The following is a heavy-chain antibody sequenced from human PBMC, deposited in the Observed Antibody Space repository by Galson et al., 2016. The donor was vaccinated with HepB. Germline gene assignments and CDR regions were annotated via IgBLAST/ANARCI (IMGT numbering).Heavy chain of an antibody. J-gene: IGHJ4*02. V-gene: IGHV3-53*01. CDR2: IYSGGST. Sequence: SLRLSCAASGFTVSNNYMSWVRQAPGKGLEWVSLIYSGGSTYHADSVKGRFTISRDNSKNTLYLQMNSLRAEDTAVYYCAPFIAVAAFSYLGQGTLVTVSS. CDR3: APFIAVAAFSY. D-gene: IGHD6-19*01. CDR1: GFTVSNNY.